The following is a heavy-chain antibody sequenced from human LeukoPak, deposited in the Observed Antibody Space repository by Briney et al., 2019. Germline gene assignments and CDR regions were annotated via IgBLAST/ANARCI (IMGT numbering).Heavy chain of an antibody. D-gene: IGHD2-2*01. V-gene: IGHV3-7*03. Sequence: PGGSLRLSCAASGFIFSNYWMAWVRQGPGEGPEWVANINQRGSAKYYVDSVRGRFTISRDNAKNSLDLQMNSLRVEDTAIYYCARLVVPPGNRGWYYEHWGQGTLVTVSS. J-gene: IGHJ4*02. CDR3: ARLVVPPGNRGWYYEH. CDR2: INQRGSAK. CDR1: GFIFSNYW.